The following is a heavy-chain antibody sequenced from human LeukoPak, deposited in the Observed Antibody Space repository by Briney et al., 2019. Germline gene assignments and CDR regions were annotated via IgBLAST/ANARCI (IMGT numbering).Heavy chain of an antibody. V-gene: IGHV4-59*01. CDR1: GGSISNYY. CDR3: ARGAKPIDY. J-gene: IGHJ4*02. CDR2: IYYSGST. Sequence: PSETLSLTCTVSGGSISNYYWSWIRQPPGKGLECIGYIYYSGSTTYNPSLKSRVTISVDTSKNQFSLKLSSVTAADTAVCYCARGAKPIDYWGQGTLVTVSS.